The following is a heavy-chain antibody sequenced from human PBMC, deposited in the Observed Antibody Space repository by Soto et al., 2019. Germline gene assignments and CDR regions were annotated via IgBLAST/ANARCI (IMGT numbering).Heavy chain of an antibody. D-gene: IGHD3-22*01. CDR3: TRAPRWDYYDSSGYDAFDI. J-gene: IGHJ3*02. V-gene: IGHV3-49*04. Sequence: GGSLRLSCTASGFTFGDYAMSWVRQAPGKGLEWVGFISSKAYGGTTEYAAYVKGRFTISRDDSKSIAYLQMNSLKTEDTAVYYCTRAPRWDYYDSSGYDAFDIWGQGTMVTVSS. CDR1: GFTFGDYA. CDR2: ISSKAYGGTT.